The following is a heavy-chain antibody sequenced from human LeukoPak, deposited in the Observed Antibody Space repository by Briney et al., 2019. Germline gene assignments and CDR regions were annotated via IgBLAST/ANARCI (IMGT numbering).Heavy chain of an antibody. CDR2: ITPIFRTP. D-gene: IGHD2-21*02. Sequence: ASVKVSCKASGGTFSSTTINWVRQAPGQGLEWMGGITPIFRTPNYAQKFQGRVTITAVESMSTAYMELSSLRSEDTAVYYCARGWLAETTVVTPYNYWGQGTLVTVPS. CDR3: ARGWLAETTVVTPYNY. J-gene: IGHJ4*02. CDR1: GGTFSSTT. V-gene: IGHV1-69*13.